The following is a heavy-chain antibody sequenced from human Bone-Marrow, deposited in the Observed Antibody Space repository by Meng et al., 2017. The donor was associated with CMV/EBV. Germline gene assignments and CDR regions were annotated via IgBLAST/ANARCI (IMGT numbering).Heavy chain of an antibody. Sequence: ASVKVSCKASGYTFTGYFMHWVRQAPGQGLEWMGWINPNSGGTNYEQKFQGRVTMTRDTSISTAYMELTSLTSDDTAVYYCGRDVTASASLDYWGQGARVTGSS. CDR1: GYTFTGYF. J-gene: IGHJ4*02. D-gene: IGHD6-13*01. CDR2: INPNSGGT. V-gene: IGHV1-2*02. CDR3: GRDVTASASLDY.